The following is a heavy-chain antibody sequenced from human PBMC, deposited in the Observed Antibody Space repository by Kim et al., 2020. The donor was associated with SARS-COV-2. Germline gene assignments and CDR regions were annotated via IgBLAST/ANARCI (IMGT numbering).Heavy chain of an antibody. CDR2: ISYDGSNK. D-gene: IGHD3-3*01. CDR1: GFTFSSYG. J-gene: IGHJ6*02. V-gene: IGHV3-30*18. CDR3: ANSLSRGYYTRYYYGMDV. Sequence: GGSLRLSCAASGFTFSSYGMHWVRQAPGKGLEWVAVISYDGSNKYYADSVKGRFTISRDNSKNTLYLQMNSLRAEDTAVYYCANSLSRGYYTRYYYGMDVWGQGTTVTVSS.